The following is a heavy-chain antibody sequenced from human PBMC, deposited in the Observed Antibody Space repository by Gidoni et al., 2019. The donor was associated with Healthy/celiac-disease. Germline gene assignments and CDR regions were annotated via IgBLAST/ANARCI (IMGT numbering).Heavy chain of an antibody. D-gene: IGHD2-15*01. Sequence: QVQLAQSGAEVKKLGASVKVSCKASGYTFTSDYMHWVRQAPGQGLEWMGIINPSGGSTSYAQKFQGRVTMTRDTSTSTVYMELSSLRSEDTAVYYCARDRVAANTYYYYYGMDVWGQGTTVTVSS. CDR1: GYTFTSDY. CDR2: INPSGGST. V-gene: IGHV1-46*01. CDR3: ARDRVAANTYYYYYGMDV. J-gene: IGHJ6*02.